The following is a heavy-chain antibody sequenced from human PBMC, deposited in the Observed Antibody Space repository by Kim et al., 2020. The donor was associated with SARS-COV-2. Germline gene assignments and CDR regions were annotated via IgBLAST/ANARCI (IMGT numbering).Heavy chain of an antibody. CDR2: IYYSGST. V-gene: IGHV4-59*01. CDR3: ARVDNPEWYFDL. J-gene: IGHJ2*01. CDR1: GGSISSYY. D-gene: IGHD1-20*01. Sequence: SETLSLTCTVSGGSISSYYWSWIRQPPGKGLEWIGYIYYSGSTNYNPSLKSRVTISVDTSKNQFSLKLSSVTAADTAVYYCARVDNPEWYFDLWGRGTLVTVSS.